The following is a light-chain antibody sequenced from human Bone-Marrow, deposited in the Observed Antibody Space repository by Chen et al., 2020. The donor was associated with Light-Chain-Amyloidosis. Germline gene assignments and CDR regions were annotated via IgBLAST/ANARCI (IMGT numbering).Light chain of an antibody. CDR3: QQYDKLPLT. Sequence: DIQMTQSPSSLSTSVGDRVTITCQASQDISNYLNWYQHKPGKAPKLLNYDVSNLETGVPSRFSGGGSGTHFSFTISNLQAEDFASYYCQQYDKLPLTFGGGTKVEIK. CDR2: DVS. J-gene: IGKJ4*01. V-gene: IGKV1-33*01. CDR1: QDISNY.